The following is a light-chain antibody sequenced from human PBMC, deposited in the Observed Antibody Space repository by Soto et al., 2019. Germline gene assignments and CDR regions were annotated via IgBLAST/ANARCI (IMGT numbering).Light chain of an antibody. J-gene: IGKJ5*01. V-gene: IGKV1-5*01. CDR2: DAS. CDR1: QIMSKW. CDR3: QNSDSSRIN. Sequence: DIQMTQSPCTLSASVGDIVTITCRASQIMSKWLAWYQQKPGKAPKLLIYDASRLESGVPSRFSGSGSGTEFTLNISRLEPDDVAVYYCQNSDSSRINFGQGTRLAIK.